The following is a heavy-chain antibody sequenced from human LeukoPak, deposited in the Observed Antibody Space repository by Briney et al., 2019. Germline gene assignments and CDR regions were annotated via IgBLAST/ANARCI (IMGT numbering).Heavy chain of an antibody. V-gene: IGHV3-23*01. CDR2: ISVSGGST. Sequence: GGSLRLSCAASGFTFSSYTMTWVRQAPGKGLEWVSAISVSGGSTSYIESVKGRFTISRDNSKNTLYLQVNSLRAEDTAVYYCARDRSMSGWYIDLWGRGTLVTVSS. D-gene: IGHD2/OR15-2a*01. CDR1: GFTFSSYT. CDR3: ARDRSMSGWYIDL. J-gene: IGHJ2*01.